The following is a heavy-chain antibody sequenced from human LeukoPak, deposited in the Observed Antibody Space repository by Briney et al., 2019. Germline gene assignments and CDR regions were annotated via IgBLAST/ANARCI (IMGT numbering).Heavy chain of an antibody. CDR2: VYFTGSS. V-gene: IGHV4-39*01. D-gene: IGHD6-19*01. CDR1: GDSISSTGHY. J-gene: IGHJ4*02. CDR3: ARQSGGRLVRGFDF. Sequence: PSETLSLTCTVSGDSISSTGHYWGWIRQPPGKGLEWIGSVYFTGSSFYNPSLKSRVTISVDPSMNQCSLNVASVTAADTAAYYCARQSGGRLVRGFDFWGQGSLVTVSS.